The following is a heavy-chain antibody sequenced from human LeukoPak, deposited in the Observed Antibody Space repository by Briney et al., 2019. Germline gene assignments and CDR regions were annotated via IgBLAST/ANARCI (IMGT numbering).Heavy chain of an antibody. D-gene: IGHD1-14*01. CDR3: ARGKSGGPYYYYYYMDV. CDR2: IYTSGST. J-gene: IGHJ6*03. CDR1: GGSISSYY. V-gene: IGHV4-4*07. Sequence: SETLSLTCTVSGGSISSYYWSWIRQPAGKGLEWIGRIYTSGSTNYNPSLKSRVTMSVDTSKNQFSLKLSSVTAADTAVYYCARGKSGGPYYYYYYMDVWGKGTTVTISS.